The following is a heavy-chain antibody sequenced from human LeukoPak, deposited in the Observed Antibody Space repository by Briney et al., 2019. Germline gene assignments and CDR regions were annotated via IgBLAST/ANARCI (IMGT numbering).Heavy chain of an antibody. D-gene: IGHD2-2*01. CDR3: ARGGYCPSTSCRNWFDP. CDR2: IYNSGST. J-gene: IGHJ5*02. CDR1: GGSISSGGYY. V-gene: IGHV4-31*03. Sequence: SETLSLTCTVSGGSISSGGYYWSWIRQHPGKGLEWIGYIYNSGSTYYNPSLKSRVTISIDTSKNQFSLKLSSVTAADTAVYYCARGGYCPSTSCRNWFDPWGQGTLVTVSS.